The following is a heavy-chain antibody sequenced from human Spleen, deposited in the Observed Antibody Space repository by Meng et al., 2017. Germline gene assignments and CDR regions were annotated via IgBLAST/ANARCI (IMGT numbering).Heavy chain of an antibody. Sequence: GGSLRLSCVASGFTFSNAWMGWVRQAPGKGLEWVGRIKSKIHGGTIEYAAPVKGRFSISRDDSKNTLSLQMNGLKTEDTGVYYCTNMDIGFEMWGQGTLVTGYS. J-gene: IGHJ4*03. D-gene: IGHD2-2*03. CDR2: IKSKIHGGTI. CDR3: TNMDIGFEM. V-gene: IGHV3-15*01. CDR1: GFTFSNAW.